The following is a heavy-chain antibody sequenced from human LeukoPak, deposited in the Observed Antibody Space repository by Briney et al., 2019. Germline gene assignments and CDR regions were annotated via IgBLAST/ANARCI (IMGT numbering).Heavy chain of an antibody. CDR1: GAPLNNYY. V-gene: IGHV4-59*08. J-gene: IGHJ5*02. CDR3: AMQVGIYGDYNNWFDP. Sequence: SETLSLTCTVSGAPLNNYYWNWVRLPPGKELEWIGNVDYSGSTRYNPSLKSRATMSLDSSKNQFSLRLTSVTAADMAVYYCAMQVGIYGDYNNWFDPWGQGARVTVSS. CDR2: VDYSGST. D-gene: IGHD4-17*01.